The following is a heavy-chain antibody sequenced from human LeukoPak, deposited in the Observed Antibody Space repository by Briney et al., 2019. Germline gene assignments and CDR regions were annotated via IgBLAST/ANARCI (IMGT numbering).Heavy chain of an antibody. D-gene: IGHD3-10*01. CDR1: GFTFDNFG. V-gene: IGHV3-9*01. CDR3: AKSTGLYFYGVDV. Sequence: PGWSLRLSCSASGFTFDNFGMYWFRQAPGRGLEWVTAISWNSNNIAYADSVKGRFTLSRDNAKNSLYLQMNSLRTEDTALYYCAKSTGLYFYGVDVWGQGTTVTVSS. CDR2: ISWNSNNI. J-gene: IGHJ6*02.